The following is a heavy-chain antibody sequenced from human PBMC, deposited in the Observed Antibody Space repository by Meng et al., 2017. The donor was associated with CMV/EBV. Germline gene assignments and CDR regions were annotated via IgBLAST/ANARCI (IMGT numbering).Heavy chain of an antibody. J-gene: IGHJ6*02. CDR2: INSDGSRT. Sequence: GESLKISCAASGFTFSSYWMHWVRPAPGKGLVWVSRINSDGSRTSYADSVKGRFTISRDNAKNTLYLQMNSLRAEDTAVYYCARDHRSMDVWGQGTTVTVSS. CDR1: GFTFSSYW. CDR3: ARDHRSMDV. V-gene: IGHV3-74*01.